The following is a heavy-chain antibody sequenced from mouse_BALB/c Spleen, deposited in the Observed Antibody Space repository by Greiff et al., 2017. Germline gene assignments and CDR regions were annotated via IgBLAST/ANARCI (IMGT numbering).Heavy chain of an antibody. CDR2: ISSGGSYT. CDR3: ARAGYGNYSWFAY. V-gene: IGHV5-9-4*01. CDR1: GFTFSSYA. Sequence: DVHLVESGGGLVKPGGSLKLSCAASGFTFSSYAMSWVRQSPEKRLEWVAEISSGGSYTYYPDTVTGRFTISRDNAKNTLYLEMSSLRSEDTAMYYCARAGYGNYSWFAYWGQGTLVTVSA. D-gene: IGHD2-10*02. J-gene: IGHJ3*01.